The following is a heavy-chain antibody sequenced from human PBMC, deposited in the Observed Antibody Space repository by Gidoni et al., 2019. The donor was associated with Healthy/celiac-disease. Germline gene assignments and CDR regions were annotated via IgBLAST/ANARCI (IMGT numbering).Heavy chain of an antibody. CDR1: GGSISSSSYY. V-gene: IGHV4-39*07. D-gene: IGHD4-17*01. CDR2: IYYSGST. Sequence: QLQLQESGPGLVKPSETLSLTCTVSGGSISSSSYYWGWIRQPPGKGLEWIGSIYYSGSTYYNPSLKSRVTISVDTSKNQFSLKLSSVTAADTAVYYCARDRYGDYSHFDYWGQGTLVTVSS. J-gene: IGHJ4*02. CDR3: ARDRYGDYSHFDY.